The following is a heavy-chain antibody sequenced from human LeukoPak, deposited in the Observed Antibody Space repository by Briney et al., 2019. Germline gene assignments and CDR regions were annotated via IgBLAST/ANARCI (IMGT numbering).Heavy chain of an antibody. J-gene: IGHJ4*02. CDR3: ARLSDYYDSSGLGDY. CDR1: GGSISSYY. V-gene: IGHV4-59*08. D-gene: IGHD3-22*01. Sequence: SETLSLTCTVSGGSISSYYWSWIRQPPGKGLEWIGYIYYSGSTNYNPSLKSRVTISVDTSKNQFSLKLSSVTAADTAVYYCARLSDYYDSSGLGDYWGQGTLVTVSS. CDR2: IYYSGST.